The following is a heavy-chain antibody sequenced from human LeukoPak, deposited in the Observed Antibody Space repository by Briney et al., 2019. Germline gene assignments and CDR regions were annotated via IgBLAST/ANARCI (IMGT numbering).Heavy chain of an antibody. J-gene: IGHJ4*02. CDR3: ARVSLRITMVRGVPPLGY. Sequence: GASVKVSCKASGYTFTGYYMHWVRQAPGQGLEWMGWINPNSGGTNYAQKFQGRVTMTRDTSISTAYMELSRLRSDDTAVYYCARVSLRITMVRGVPPLGYWGQGTLVTVSS. CDR2: INPNSGGT. CDR1: GYTFTGYY. D-gene: IGHD3-10*01. V-gene: IGHV1-2*02.